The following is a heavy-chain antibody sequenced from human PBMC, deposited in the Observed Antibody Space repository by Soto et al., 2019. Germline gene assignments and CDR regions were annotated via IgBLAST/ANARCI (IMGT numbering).Heavy chain of an antibody. D-gene: IGHD2-21*02. Sequence: SVKVSCKASGGTFSGYAISWVLQAPGQGLEWMGGIIPIFGTANYAQKFQGRVTITADESTSTAYMELSSLRSEDTAVYYCARDLTYCGGDCYSPNYYYGMDVWGQGTKVTVSS. CDR1: GGTFSGYA. CDR3: ARDLTYCGGDCYSPNYYYGMDV. J-gene: IGHJ6*02. CDR2: IIPIFGTA. V-gene: IGHV1-69*13.